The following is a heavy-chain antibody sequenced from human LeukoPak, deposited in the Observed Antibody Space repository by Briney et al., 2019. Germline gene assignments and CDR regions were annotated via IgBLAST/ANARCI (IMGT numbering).Heavy chain of an antibody. D-gene: IGHD4-17*01. CDR2: IIPIFGTA. Sequence: SVKVSCKASGGTFSSYAISWVQQAPGQGLEWMGGIIPIFGTANYAQKFQGRVTITADESTSTAYVELSSLRSEDTAVYYCASPTLYGDYAGEYYFDYWGQGTLVTVSS. V-gene: IGHV1-69*01. J-gene: IGHJ4*02. CDR1: GGTFSSYA. CDR3: ASPTLYGDYAGEYYFDY.